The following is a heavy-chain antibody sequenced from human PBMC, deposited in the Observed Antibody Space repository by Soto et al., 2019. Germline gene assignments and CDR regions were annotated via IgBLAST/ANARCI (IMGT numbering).Heavy chain of an antibody. Sequence: EVQLVEXGGGLVXXXXSLRLSCAASGFTFSSYWMHWVRQAPGXGXXWVSRINSDGSSTSYADSVKGRFXIXXXXXXXXXXXXXXXXXXXDTAVYYCVRTSLVVAAATREDYWGQGTLVTXXS. V-gene: IGHV3-74*01. J-gene: IGHJ4*02. D-gene: IGHD2-15*01. CDR3: VRTSLVVAAATREDY. CDR2: INSDGSST. CDR1: GFTFSSYW.